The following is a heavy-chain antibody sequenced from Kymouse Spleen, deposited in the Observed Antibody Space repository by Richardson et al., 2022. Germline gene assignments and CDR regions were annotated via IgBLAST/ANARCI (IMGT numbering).Heavy chain of an antibody. Sequence: EVQLVESGGGLVKPGGSLRLSCAASGFTFSNAWMSWVRQAPGKGLEWVGRIKSKTDGGTTDYAAPVKGRFTISRDDSKNTLYLQMNSLKTEDTAVYYCTPYSSSSEGFDYWGQGTLVTVSS. D-gene: IGHD6-6*01. V-gene: IGHV3-15*01. CDR2: IKSKTDGGTT. CDR1: GFTFSNAW. CDR3: TPYSSSSEGFDY. J-gene: IGHJ4*02.